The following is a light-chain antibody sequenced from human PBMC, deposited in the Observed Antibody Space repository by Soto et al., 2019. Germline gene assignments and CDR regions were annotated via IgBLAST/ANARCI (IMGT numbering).Light chain of an antibody. CDR1: QSVSSNY. J-gene: IGKJ1*01. CDR2: GAS. V-gene: IGKV3-20*01. Sequence: EVMLTQSPGTLSLSPGERATLSCRASQSVSSNYLAWYQQKSGQAPRLLIYGASNRATGIPDRFSGSGYGRDFTLTISRLEPEDFAVYYCQQYDTSPRTFGQGTKVEFK. CDR3: QQYDTSPRT.